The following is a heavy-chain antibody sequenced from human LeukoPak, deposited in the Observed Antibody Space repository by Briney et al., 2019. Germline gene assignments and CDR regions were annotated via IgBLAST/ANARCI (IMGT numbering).Heavy chain of an antibody. CDR2: IYHSGST. V-gene: IGHV4-38-2*02. CDR3: ARDDDFWSGGAWFDP. D-gene: IGHD3-3*01. J-gene: IGHJ5*02. CDR1: GYSISSGYY. Sequence: PSETLSLTCTVSGYSISSGYYWGWIRQPPGKGLEWIGSIYHSGSTYYNPSLKSRVTISVDTSKNQFSLKLSSVTAADTAVYYCARDDDFWSGGAWFDPWGQGTLVTVSS.